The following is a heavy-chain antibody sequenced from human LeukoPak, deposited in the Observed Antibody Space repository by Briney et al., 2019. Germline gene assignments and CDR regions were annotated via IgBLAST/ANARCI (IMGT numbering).Heavy chain of an antibody. CDR3: ARRGQQVRGTQLGFDP. Sequence: GESLKISCKGSGYTFTNYWIAWVRQMPGKGLEGMGIIYPEDSDTRYSPSFEVQVTISVDKSINTAYVQWSSLKASDTAMYYCARRGQQVRGTQLGFDPWGQGTLVTVSS. V-gene: IGHV5-51*01. J-gene: IGHJ5*02. CDR2: IYPEDSDT. D-gene: IGHD6-13*01. CDR1: GYTFTNYW.